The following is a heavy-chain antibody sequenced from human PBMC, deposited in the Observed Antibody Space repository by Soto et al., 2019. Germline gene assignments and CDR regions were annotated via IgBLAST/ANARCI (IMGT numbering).Heavy chain of an antibody. D-gene: IGHD3-16*02. CDR2: ISDSGDRT. CDR1: GFTLSMSA. V-gene: IGHV3-23*01. Sequence: GGSLRLSCASSGFTLSMSAVNWVRQAPGKGLEWVSYISDSGDRTYYADSVRGRFTISRDRSKNTVSLQMDSLRAEDTAVYYCAKDRGIIVKPGDAFDVWGQGTKVTVSS. J-gene: IGHJ3*01. CDR3: AKDRGIIVKPGDAFDV.